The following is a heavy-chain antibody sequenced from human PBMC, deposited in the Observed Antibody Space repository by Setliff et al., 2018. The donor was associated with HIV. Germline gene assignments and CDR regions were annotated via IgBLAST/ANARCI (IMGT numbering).Heavy chain of an antibody. CDR3: ASARIPTGGTSTSFDY. Sequence: GGSLRLSCVASGFTFKDLAMYWVRQAPGKGLEWVSAISYDGSRIHYADSVKGRFTISRDNSKNTLYLQVNSLRPEDTAVYHCASARIPTGGTSTSFDYWGQGTLVTVSS. CDR2: ISYDGSRI. V-gene: IGHV3-30*03. D-gene: IGHD1-1*01. CDR1: GFTFKDLA. J-gene: IGHJ4*02.